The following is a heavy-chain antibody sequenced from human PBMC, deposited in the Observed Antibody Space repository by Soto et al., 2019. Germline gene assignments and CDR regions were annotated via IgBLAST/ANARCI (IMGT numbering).Heavy chain of an antibody. CDR2: ISGSGGST. CDR3: AKVNYDFWSGYPIYYFDY. V-gene: IGHV3-23*01. J-gene: IGHJ4*02. CDR1: GFTFSSYA. D-gene: IGHD3-3*01. Sequence: PXGSLRLSCAASGFTFSSYAMSWVRQAPGKGLEWVSAISGSGGSTYYADSVKGRFTISRDNSKNTLYLQMNSLRAEDTAVYYCAKVNYDFWSGYPIYYFDYWGQGPLVTVSS.